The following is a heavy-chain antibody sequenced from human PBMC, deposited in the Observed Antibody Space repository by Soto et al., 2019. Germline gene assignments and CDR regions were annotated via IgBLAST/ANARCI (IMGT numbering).Heavy chain of an antibody. CDR3: ARVESGSYIYYYGMDV. Sequence: SETLSLTYTVSGGSMISYYWSWIRQPPGRGLEWIGFIYYAGSTKYNPSLNSRVTISVDTSKNQFSLKLSSVTAADTAVYYCARVESGSYIYYYGMDVWGQGTTVTVSS. D-gene: IGHD1-26*01. J-gene: IGHJ6*02. CDR2: IYYAGST. V-gene: IGHV4-59*08. CDR1: GGSMISYY.